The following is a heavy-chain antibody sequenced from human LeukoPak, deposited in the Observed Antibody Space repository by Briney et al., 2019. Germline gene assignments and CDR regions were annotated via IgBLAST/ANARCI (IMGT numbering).Heavy chain of an antibody. Sequence: QPGGSLRLSCAASGFTFNNYAMTWVRQAPGKGLEWVAAMTRSGDSTFYADSVKGRFTISRDSSESTLSLQMNSLRAEDTAVYYCAPAGPSTRRPYYFDYWGQGTLVTVSS. D-gene: IGHD1-26*01. CDR2: MTRSGDST. V-gene: IGHV3-23*01. CDR1: GFTFNNYA. J-gene: IGHJ4*02. CDR3: APAGPSTRRPYYFDY.